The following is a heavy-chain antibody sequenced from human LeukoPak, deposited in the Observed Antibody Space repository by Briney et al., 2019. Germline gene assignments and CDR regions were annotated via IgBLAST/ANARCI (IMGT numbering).Heavy chain of an antibody. CDR1: GYTFSSYA. CDR2: ISAYNGNT. J-gene: IGHJ5*02. D-gene: IGHD2-8*01. CDR3: ARDPGGDIVLVPYRLRAVDP. Sequence: ASVKVSCKASGYTFSSYAISWVRQAPGQGLEWMGSISAYNGNTNQAQKFQGRVTMTTDTSTSTAYMELRSLRSDDTAVYYCARDPGGDIVLVPYRLRAVDPWGQGTLVTVSS. V-gene: IGHV1-18*01.